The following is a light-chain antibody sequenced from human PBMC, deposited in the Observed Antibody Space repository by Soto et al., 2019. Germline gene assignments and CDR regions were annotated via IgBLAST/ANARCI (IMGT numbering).Light chain of an antibody. V-gene: IGKV3-20*01. Sequence: EIVLTQSPGTLSLSPGERATLSCRASQSVSSSYLAWYQQKPGQAPRLLIYGASSRATGIPDRFSASGSETDFTLTISRLEPEDFAVYYCQQLGTFGQGTKVEIK. J-gene: IGKJ1*01. CDR1: QSVSSSY. CDR3: QQLGT. CDR2: GAS.